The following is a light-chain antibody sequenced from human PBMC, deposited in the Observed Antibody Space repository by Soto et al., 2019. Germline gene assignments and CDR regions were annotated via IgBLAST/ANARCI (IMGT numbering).Light chain of an antibody. J-gene: IGKJ4*01. CDR3: QQFNSYPLT. V-gene: IGKV1-13*02. CDR1: QGISSA. Sequence: AIQLTQSPSSLSASVGDRVTITCRASQGISSALAWYQQKPGKAPKLLIYDASSLESGVPSRFSDSGSVTDFNLTVSCLQPEDFATSYCQQFNSYPLTCGGGTKVEIK. CDR2: DAS.